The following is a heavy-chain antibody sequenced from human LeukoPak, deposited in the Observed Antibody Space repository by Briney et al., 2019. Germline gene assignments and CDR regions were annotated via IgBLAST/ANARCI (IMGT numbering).Heavy chain of an antibody. V-gene: IGHV4-39*01. D-gene: IGHD1-26*01. J-gene: IGHJ4*02. CDR2: IYYSGST. CDR1: GGSIRSISYY. CDR3: ARHSGTYPRWFDY. Sequence: SETLSLTCTVSGGSIRSISYYWGWIRQPPGKGLEWIGTIYYSGSTYYNPSLKSRVTIPVDTSKNQLSLKLSSVTAADTAAYYCARHSGTYPRWFDYWGQGTLVTVSS.